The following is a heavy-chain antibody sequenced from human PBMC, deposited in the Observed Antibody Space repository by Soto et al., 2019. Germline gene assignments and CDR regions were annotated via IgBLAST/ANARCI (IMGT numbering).Heavy chain of an antibody. V-gene: IGHV3-33*01. CDR1: GFTFSSYG. J-gene: IGHJ4*02. CDR3: ARDRYCTNGVCSPLSFDY. CDR2: IWYDGSNK. D-gene: IGHD2-8*01. Sequence: QVQLVESGGGVVQPGRSLRLSCAASGFTFSSYGMHWVRQAPGKGLEWVAVIWYDGSNKYYADSVKGRFTISRDNSKNTLYLQMNSLTAEDTAVYYCARDRYCTNGVCSPLSFDYWGQGTLVTVSS.